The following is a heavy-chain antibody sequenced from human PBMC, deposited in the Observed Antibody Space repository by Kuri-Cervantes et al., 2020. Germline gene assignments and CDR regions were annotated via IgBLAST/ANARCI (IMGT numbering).Heavy chain of an antibody. J-gene: IGHJ6*02. CDR3: ARDYDPMILWFGESYYYYGMDV. D-gene: IGHD3-10*01. Sequence: GGSLRLSCAASGFIFSDHSMNWVRQAPGQGLEWVAAISSSSSHIYYGDSVKGRFTVSRDNAKNSLYLQMNSLRAEDTAVYYCARDYDPMILWFGESYYYYGMDVWGQGTTVTVSS. V-gene: IGHV3-21*01. CDR1: GFIFSDHS. CDR2: ISSSSSHI.